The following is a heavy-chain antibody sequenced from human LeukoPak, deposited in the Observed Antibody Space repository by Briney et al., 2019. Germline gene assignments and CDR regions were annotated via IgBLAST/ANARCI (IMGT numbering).Heavy chain of an antibody. J-gene: IGHJ4*02. CDR1: GFTFSSYS. V-gene: IGHV3-21*04. CDR2: ISSSSSYI. Sequence: GGSLRLSCAASGFTFSSYSMNWVRQAPGKGLEWVSSISSSSSYIYYADSVKGRFTISRDNAKNSLYLQMNSLRAEDTALYYCAKGGPYSSSWVDYWGQGTLVTVSS. D-gene: IGHD6-13*01. CDR3: AKGGPYSSSWVDY.